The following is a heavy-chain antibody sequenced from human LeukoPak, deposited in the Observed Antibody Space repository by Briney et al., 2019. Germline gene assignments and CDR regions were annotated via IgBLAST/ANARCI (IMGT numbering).Heavy chain of an antibody. CDR2: IYYSGST. J-gene: IGHJ5*02. CDR1: GGSISSYY. V-gene: IGHV4-59*01. CDR3: ARDGCGGDCYSPWFDP. Sequence: SETLSLTCTVSGGSISSYYWSWIRQPPGKGLEWIGYIYYSGSTNYNPSLKSRVTISVDTSKNQFSLKLSSVTAADTAVYYCARDGCGGDCYSPWFDPWGQGTLVTVSS. D-gene: IGHD2-21*02.